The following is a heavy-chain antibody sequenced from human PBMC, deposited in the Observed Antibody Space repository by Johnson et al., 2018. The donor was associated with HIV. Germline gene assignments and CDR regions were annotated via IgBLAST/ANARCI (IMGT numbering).Heavy chain of an antibody. Sequence: VQLVESGGGLVQPGGSLRLSCAASGFTFSTYAMTWVRQAPGKGLERVANIKQDGSEKYYEDSVNGRFTISRDNSKNTLHLQMNSLRAEVTAVYYCAKGASYSGGLETAFDIWGQGTMFTVA. D-gene: IGHD1-26*01. V-gene: IGHV3-7*01. CDR3: AKGASYSGGLETAFDI. J-gene: IGHJ3*02. CDR2: IKQDGSEK. CDR1: GFTFSTYA.